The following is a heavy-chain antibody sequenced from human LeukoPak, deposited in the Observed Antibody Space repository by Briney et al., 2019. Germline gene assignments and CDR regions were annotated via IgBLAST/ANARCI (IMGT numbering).Heavy chain of an antibody. J-gene: IGHJ4*02. Sequence: GGSLRLSCAASGFTFSTYWMHWVRQGPGKGLLWVSHINDDGSKTNNADSVKGRFTISRDNAKNTLYLQMMWLRAEDTAVYYCVRGNDFGDYLAYWGQGPLVTVSS. V-gene: IGHV3-74*01. D-gene: IGHD4-17*01. CDR3: VRGNDFGDYLAY. CDR1: GFTFSTYW. CDR2: INDDGSKT.